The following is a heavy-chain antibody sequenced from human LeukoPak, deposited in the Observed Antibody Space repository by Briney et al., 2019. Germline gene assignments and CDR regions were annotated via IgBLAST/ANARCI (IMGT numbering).Heavy chain of an antibody. J-gene: IGHJ5*02. D-gene: IGHD7-27*01. CDR2: MFYTGST. Sequence: SETLSLTCTVSGGSITTYWWSWIRQPPGKGLEWIAYMFYTGSTNYNPSLKSRVTISVDTSKNQVSLKLSSVTAADTAVDYCARHYSITGGRLSGYWLDPWGQGTLVTVSS. V-gene: IGHV4-59*08. CDR3: ARHYSITGGRLSGYWLDP. CDR1: GGSITTYW.